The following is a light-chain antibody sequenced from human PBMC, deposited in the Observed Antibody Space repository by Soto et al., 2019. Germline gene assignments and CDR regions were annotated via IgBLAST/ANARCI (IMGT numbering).Light chain of an antibody. CDR2: DVS. CDR1: SSDVGGYNY. J-gene: IGLJ1*01. V-gene: IGLV2-14*01. CDR3: SSYTSSSPYV. Sequence: QSALTQPASVSGSPGQSITISCTGTSSDVGGYNYVSWYQQYPGKAPKLMIYDVSNRPSGVSNRFSGSKSGNTASLTISGLQAENEAYYYCSSYTSSSPYVFGTGTKLTLL.